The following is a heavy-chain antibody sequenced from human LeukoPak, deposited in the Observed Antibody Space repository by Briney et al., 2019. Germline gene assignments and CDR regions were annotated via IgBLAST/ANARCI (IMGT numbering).Heavy chain of an antibody. CDR1: GFSVSTFD. CDR2: VGTNHDT. CDR3: TREWRGIASHYSGMDV. D-gene: IGHD3-16*02. V-gene: IGHV3-13*01. J-gene: IGHJ6*02. Sequence: GGSLRLSCVASGFSVSTFDMYWVRQAAGGGLEWVAAVGTNHDTLYLGSVKGRFTISRENAKNSLSLEMSYLTVEDTAVYYCTREWRGIASHYSGMDVWGQGTAVIVSS.